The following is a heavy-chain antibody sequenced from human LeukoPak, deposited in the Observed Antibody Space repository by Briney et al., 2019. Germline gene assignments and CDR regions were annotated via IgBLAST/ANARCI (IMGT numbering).Heavy chain of an antibody. V-gene: IGHV4-59*01. CDR2: IYYSGST. CDR1: GGSISSYY. Sequence: SETLSLTCTVSGGSISSYYWSWIRQPPGKRLEWIGYIYYSGSTNYNPSLKSRVTISVETSKNQFSLRLSSVTAADTAIYYCARANYFDYWGQGTLVTVSS. J-gene: IGHJ4*02. CDR3: ARANYFDY.